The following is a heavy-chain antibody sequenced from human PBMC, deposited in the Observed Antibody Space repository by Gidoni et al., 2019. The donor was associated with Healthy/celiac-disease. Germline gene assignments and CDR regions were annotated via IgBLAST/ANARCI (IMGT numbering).Heavy chain of an antibody. CDR2: IIPIFGTA. CDR1: GGTFSGYA. V-gene: IGHV1-69*01. CDR3: ARDSKLQLWFPDY. Sequence: QVQLVQSGAEVKKPGSSVKVSCKASGGTFSGYAISWVRQAPGPGLEWMVVIIPIFGTANYAQKFQGSVTITADASTSTAYMELSSLISEDTAVYYCARDSKLQLWFPDYWGQGTLVTVSS. J-gene: IGHJ4*02. D-gene: IGHD5-18*01.